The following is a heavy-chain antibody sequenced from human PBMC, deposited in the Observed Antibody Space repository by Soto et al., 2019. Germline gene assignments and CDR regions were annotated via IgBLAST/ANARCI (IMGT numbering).Heavy chain of an antibody. CDR1: DGSMNSDSSY. V-gene: IGHV4-39*01. D-gene: IGHD3-22*01. CDR3: ARLGGYVSVGYYYLWDS. J-gene: IGHJ4*02. CDR2: INHSGST. Sequence: QLQLQESGPGLVKPSETLSLTCRVSDGSMNSDSSYWGWIRQPPGKGLEGIGVINHSGSTYHNLSPTGRVTMSVDASRNQFSLKLTSMTAADTAVYYCARLGGYVSVGYYYLWDSWGQGTLVTVSS.